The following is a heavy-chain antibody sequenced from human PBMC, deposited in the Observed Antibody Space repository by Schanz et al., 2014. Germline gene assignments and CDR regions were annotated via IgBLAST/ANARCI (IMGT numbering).Heavy chain of an antibody. CDR2: ISAYSVYT. V-gene: IGHV1-18*01. CDR1: GYPFSNYG. J-gene: IGHJ4*02. Sequence: QEQLVQSGAEVKKPGASVKVSCKALGYPFSNYGITWVRQAPGQGLEWMGWISAYSVYTNSDQRFQGRVTLTTDTSTSTAYMELRSLRSDDTAVYYCAREVVAATRAFDLWGQGALVTVSS. CDR3: AREVVAATRAFDL. D-gene: IGHD2-15*01.